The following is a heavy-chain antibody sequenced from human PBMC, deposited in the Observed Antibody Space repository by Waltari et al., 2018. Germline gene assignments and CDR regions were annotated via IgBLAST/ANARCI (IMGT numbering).Heavy chain of an antibody. CDR1: GFTLSSSY. D-gene: IGHD3-16*01. V-gene: IGHV3-74*01. CDR3: ARDGGGNGYIHY. CDR2: INTDGSSA. Sequence: EVQLVESGGGLVQPGGSLRLSCEASGFTLSSSYMHWVRQVPGKGLVWVSRINTDGSSANHADSVKGRFTISRDNGKNTLYLQMNSLRAEDTAVYYCARDGGGNGYIHYWGQGTLVTVSS. J-gene: IGHJ4*02.